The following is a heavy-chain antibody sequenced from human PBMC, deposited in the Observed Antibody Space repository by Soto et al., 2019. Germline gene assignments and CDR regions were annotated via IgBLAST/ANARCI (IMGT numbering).Heavy chain of an antibody. CDR1: GFTFSSYG. V-gene: IGHV3-33*01. D-gene: IGHD3-22*01. CDR3: ARDYDSSGYWFDP. J-gene: IGHJ5*02. Sequence: QVQLVESGGGVVQPGRSLRLSCAASGFTFSSYGMHWVRQAPGKGLEWVAVIWYDGSNKYYADSVKGRFTISRDNSKNTLYLQMNSLRAEDTAVYYCARDYDSSGYWFDPWDQGTLVTVSS. CDR2: IWYDGSNK.